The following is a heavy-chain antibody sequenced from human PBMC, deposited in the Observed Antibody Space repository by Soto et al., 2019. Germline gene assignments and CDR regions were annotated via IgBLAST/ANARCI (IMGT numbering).Heavy chain of an antibody. CDR3: AKDPTPMTTVTEENYFDY. Sequence: LRLSCAASGFTFSSYGMHWVRQAPGKGLEWVAVISYDGSNKYYADSVKGRFTISRDNSKNTLYLQMNSLRAEDTAVYYCAKDPTPMTTVTEENYFDYWGQGTLVTVSS. CDR1: GFTFSSYG. V-gene: IGHV3-30*18. CDR2: ISYDGSNK. J-gene: IGHJ4*02. D-gene: IGHD4-4*01.